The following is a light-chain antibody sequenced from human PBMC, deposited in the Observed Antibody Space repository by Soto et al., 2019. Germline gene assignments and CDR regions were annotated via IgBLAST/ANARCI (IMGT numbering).Light chain of an antibody. Sequence: STLSACVGYRVTITCRASQSISRALAWYQQKPGRAPKVLIYDASTLESGVPSRFSGSESGTEYILAISSLQPDDFATYKCQRSRRYPITFRQVTRLQIK. CDR3: QRSRRYPIT. J-gene: IGKJ5*01. CDR2: DAS. V-gene: IGKV1-5*01. CDR1: QSISRA.